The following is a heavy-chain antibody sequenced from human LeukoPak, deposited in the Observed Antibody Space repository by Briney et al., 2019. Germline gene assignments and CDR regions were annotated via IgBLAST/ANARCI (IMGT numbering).Heavy chain of an antibody. CDR3: ARSHDHLWGNYPDY. Sequence: KTSETLSLTCTVSGGSVSSGSYYWSWIRQPPGKGLEWIGYIYYSGSTNYSPSLKSRVTLSVDKSKNQFSLRLNSVTAADTAMYYCARSHDHLWGNYPDYWGQGTLVTVSS. V-gene: IGHV4-61*01. J-gene: IGHJ4*02. CDR1: GGSVSSGSYY. D-gene: IGHD3-16*02. CDR2: IYYSGST.